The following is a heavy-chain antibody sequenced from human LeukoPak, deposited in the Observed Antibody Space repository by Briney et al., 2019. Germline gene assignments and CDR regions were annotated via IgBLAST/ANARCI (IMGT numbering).Heavy chain of an antibody. J-gene: IGHJ6*03. Sequence: SETLSLTCTVSGGSISSYYWSWIRQPAGKGLEWIGRIYTSGSTNYNPSLKSRVTMSVDTSKNQFSLKLSSVTAAETAVYYCARDGSGYSYGSYQDYYYYMDVWGKGTTATVSS. D-gene: IGHD5-18*01. CDR3: ARDGSGYSYGSYQDYYYYMDV. CDR1: GGSISSYY. V-gene: IGHV4-4*07. CDR2: IYTSGST.